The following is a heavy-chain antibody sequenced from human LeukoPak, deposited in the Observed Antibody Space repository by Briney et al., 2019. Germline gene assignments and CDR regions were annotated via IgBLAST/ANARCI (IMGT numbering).Heavy chain of an antibody. Sequence: SETLSLTCTVSGGSISSANYYWSWIRQHPGKGLEWIGYIYYSGSTYYNPSLKSRVTISVDTSKNQFSLKLSSVTAADTAVYYCASLGDPDIVVVPAAIAPLYGMDVWGQGTTVTVSS. CDR1: GGSISSANYY. J-gene: IGHJ6*02. CDR3: ASLGDPDIVVVPAAIAPLYGMDV. D-gene: IGHD2-2*02. V-gene: IGHV4-31*03. CDR2: IYYSGST.